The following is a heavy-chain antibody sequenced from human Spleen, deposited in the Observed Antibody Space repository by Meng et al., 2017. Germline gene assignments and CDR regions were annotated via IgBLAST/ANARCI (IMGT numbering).Heavy chain of an antibody. CDR1: GFTFSSYG. D-gene: IGHD3-10*01. CDR3: AKYSYGLGDYLDY. V-gene: IGHV3-23*01. CDR2: LSGGGITT. Sequence: GESLKISCAASGFTFSSYGMSWVRQTPGKGLEWVSALSGGGITTYYADSVKGRFAISRHNSRNTLYLQMNILRPEDTALYYCAKYSYGLGDYLDYWGQGALVTVSS. J-gene: IGHJ4*02.